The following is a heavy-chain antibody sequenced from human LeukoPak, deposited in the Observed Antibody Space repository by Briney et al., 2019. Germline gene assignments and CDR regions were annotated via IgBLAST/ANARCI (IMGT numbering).Heavy chain of an antibody. CDR3: ARGRYGSGDYFDY. J-gene: IGHJ4*02. CDR2: MSYDGSNK. D-gene: IGHD3-10*01. Sequence: PGGSLRLSCAASGSTFSSYAMHWVRQAPGKGLEWVAVMSYDGSNKYYADSVKGRFTISRDNSKNTLYLQMNSLRAEDTAVYYCARGRYGSGDYFDYWGQGTLVTVSS. CDR1: GSTFSSYA. V-gene: IGHV3-30*14.